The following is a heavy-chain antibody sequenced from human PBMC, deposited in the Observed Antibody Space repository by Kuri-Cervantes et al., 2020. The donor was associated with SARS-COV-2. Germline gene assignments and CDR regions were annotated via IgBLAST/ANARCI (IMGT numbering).Heavy chain of an antibody. J-gene: IGHJ6*02. CDR3: ARDPYSSSWYRYYYGMDV. CDR1: GFTFSSYS. D-gene: IGHD6-13*01. V-gene: IGHV3-21*01. Sequence: GESLKISCAAPGFTFSSYSMNWVRQAPGKGLEWVSSISSSSSYIYYADSVKGRFTISRDNAKNSLYLQMNSLRAEGTAVYYCARDPYSSSWYRYYYGMDVWGQGTTVTVSS. CDR2: ISSSSSYI.